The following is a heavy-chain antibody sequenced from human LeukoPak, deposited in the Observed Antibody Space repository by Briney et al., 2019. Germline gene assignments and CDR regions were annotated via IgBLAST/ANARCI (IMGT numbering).Heavy chain of an antibody. Sequence: ASVKVSCKASGYTFTSYYMHWVRQAPGQGLEWMGIINPSGGSTSYARKFQGRVTMTRDTSTSTVYMELNSLRSEDTAVYYCARDPGSYGYPDYWGQGTLVTVSS. D-gene: IGHD3-10*01. J-gene: IGHJ4*02. CDR2: INPSGGST. V-gene: IGHV1-46*01. CDR1: GYTFTSYY. CDR3: ARDPGSYGYPDY.